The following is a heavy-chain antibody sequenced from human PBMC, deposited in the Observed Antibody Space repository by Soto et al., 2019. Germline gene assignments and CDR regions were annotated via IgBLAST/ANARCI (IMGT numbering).Heavy chain of an antibody. D-gene: IGHD4-17*01. CDR1: GLPFSSHA. CDR2: ISISGGNT. V-gene: IGHV3-23*01. Sequence: EVQLSESGGGLVQPGGSLRLSCAASGLPFSSHAMSWVRQAPGKGLEWVSSISISGGNTYYADSVRGRFTISRDNSKNTLYLHMNSLTAEDTAIYYCANEIRPNDYWGQGTLVTVYS. CDR3: ANEIRPNDY. J-gene: IGHJ4*02.